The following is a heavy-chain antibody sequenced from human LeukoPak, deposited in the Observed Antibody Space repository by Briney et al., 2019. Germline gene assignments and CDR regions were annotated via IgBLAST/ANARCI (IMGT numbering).Heavy chain of an antibody. V-gene: IGHV3-30*03. CDR3: ARASGPFDY. CDR2: ISYDGSYK. J-gene: IGHJ4*02. CDR1: EFTFSTYG. Sequence: GGSLRLSCAASEFTFSTYGMHWVRQAPGKGLEWVAVISYDGSYKFYADSVKGRFTISRDNSKSTLYLQMNSLRAEDTAVYSCARASGPFDYWGQGTLVTVSS. D-gene: IGHD3-10*01.